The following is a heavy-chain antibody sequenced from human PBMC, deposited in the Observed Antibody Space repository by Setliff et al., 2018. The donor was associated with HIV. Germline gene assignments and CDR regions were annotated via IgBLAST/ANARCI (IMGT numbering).Heavy chain of an antibody. V-gene: IGHV3-33*06. CDR1: RFTFSNHG. Sequence: GGSLRLSCAASRFTFSNHGMHWVRQAPGKGLEWVAVIWYDGSNKKYADSVKGRFTISRDNSKNTLYLQMNSLRAEDTAVYYCAKDELDRFGDFDYWGQGTLVTAPQ. J-gene: IGHJ4*02. CDR2: IWYDGSNK. CDR3: AKDELDRFGDFDY. D-gene: IGHD3-3*01.